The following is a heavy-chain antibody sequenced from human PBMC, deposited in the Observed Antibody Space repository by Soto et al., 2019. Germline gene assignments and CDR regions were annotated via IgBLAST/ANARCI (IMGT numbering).Heavy chain of an antibody. D-gene: IGHD1-20*01. CDR3: XXXXXXXXXXXNSFGY. V-gene: IGHV3-53*01. CDR2: IYSTGTT. Sequence: EVQLVESGGGLIQPGGSLKLSCAASGFTVGNNYMSWXRXXXGKGLEWVSLIYSTGTTKYADSVKGRFTVSRDNAKNAXXXXXXXXXXXXXXXXXXXXXXXXXXXXXNSFGYWGQGTLVTVSS. J-gene: IGHJ4*02. CDR1: GFTVGNNY.